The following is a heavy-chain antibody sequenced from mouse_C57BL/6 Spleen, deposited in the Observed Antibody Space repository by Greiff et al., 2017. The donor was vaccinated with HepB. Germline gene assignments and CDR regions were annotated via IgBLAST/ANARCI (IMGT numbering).Heavy chain of an antibody. CDR2: IDPSDSYT. Sequence: QVQLQQPGAELVMPGASVKLSCKASGYTFTSYWMHWVKQRPGQGLEWIGEIDPSDSYTNYNQKFKGKSTLTVDKSSSTAYMQLSSLTSEDSAVYYCAGAQATDYAMDYWGQGTSVTVSS. CDR1: GYTFTSYW. CDR3: AGAQATDYAMDY. D-gene: IGHD3-2*02. J-gene: IGHJ4*01. V-gene: IGHV1-69*01.